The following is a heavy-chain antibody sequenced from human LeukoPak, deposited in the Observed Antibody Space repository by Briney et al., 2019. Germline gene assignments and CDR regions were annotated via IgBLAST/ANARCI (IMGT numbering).Heavy chain of an antibody. CDR2: ICTSGST. Sequence: SETLSLTCTVSGGSISSYYWSWIRQPAGKGLEWIGRICTSGSTNYNPSLKGRVTMSVDTSKNQFSLKLSSVTAADTAVYYCARDAITMVRGPSDYWGQGTLVTVSS. V-gene: IGHV4-4*07. D-gene: IGHD3-10*01. J-gene: IGHJ4*02. CDR1: GGSISSYY. CDR3: ARDAITMVRGPSDY.